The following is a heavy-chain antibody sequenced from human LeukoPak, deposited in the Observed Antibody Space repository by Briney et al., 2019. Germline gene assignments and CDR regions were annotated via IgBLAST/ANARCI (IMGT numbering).Heavy chain of an antibody. D-gene: IGHD4-23*01. CDR3: AGDNAMVVTQRGGVLNDY. Sequence: SVKVSCKASGGTFSSYAISWVRQAPGQGLEWMGRIIPIFGTANYAQKFQGRVTITTDESTSTAYMELSSLRSEDTAVYYCAGDNAMVVTQRGGVLNDYWGQGTLVTVSS. J-gene: IGHJ4*02. CDR1: GGTFSSYA. V-gene: IGHV1-69*05. CDR2: IIPIFGTA.